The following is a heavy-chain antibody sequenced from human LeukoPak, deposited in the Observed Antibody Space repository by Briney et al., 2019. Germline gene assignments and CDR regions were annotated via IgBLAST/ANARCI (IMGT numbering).Heavy chain of an antibody. CDR1: GGSISSSSYY. CDR3: ARYYQHYFDY. D-gene: IGHD3-16*01. CDR2: IYYSGST. Sequence: PSETLSLTCTVSGGSISSSSYYWGWIRQPPGKGLEWIGSIYYSGSTYYNPSLKSRVTISVDTSKNQFSVKLSSVTAADTAVYYCARYYQHYFDYWGQGTLVTVSS. V-gene: IGHV4-39*07. J-gene: IGHJ4*02.